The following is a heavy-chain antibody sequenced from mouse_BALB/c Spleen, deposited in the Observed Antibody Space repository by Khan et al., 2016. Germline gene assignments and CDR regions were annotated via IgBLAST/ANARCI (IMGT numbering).Heavy chain of an antibody. V-gene: IGHV1S136*01. CDR1: GYTFTSYV. Sequence: VQLQQPGPELVKPGASVKMSCKASGYTFTSYVMHWVKQKPGQGLEWIGYINPYNDGTKYNEKFKGKATLTSDKSSSTAYMELSSLTSEDSAVYYCASGYGNYYFDYWGQGTTLTVSS. J-gene: IGHJ2*01. CDR2: INPYNDGT. CDR3: ASGYGNYYFDY. D-gene: IGHD2-10*02.